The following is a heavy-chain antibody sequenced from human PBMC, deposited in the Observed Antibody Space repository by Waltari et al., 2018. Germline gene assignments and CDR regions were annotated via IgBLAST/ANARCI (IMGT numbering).Heavy chain of an antibody. J-gene: IGHJ4*02. CDR2: VGSSGAAT. D-gene: IGHD2-21*01. V-gene: IGHV3-23*01. CDR3: AKRGAPGELWFFDY. Sequence: EVQLLESGGGLVQPGGSLRLSCTVSGFTFRDYAMTWVRQAPGKGLGWVALVGSSGAATYYADSGKGRFSISRDNSRNTLYLQMNSLRAEDTAMYYCAKRGAPGELWFFDYWGQGNLVTVSS. CDR1: GFTFRDYA.